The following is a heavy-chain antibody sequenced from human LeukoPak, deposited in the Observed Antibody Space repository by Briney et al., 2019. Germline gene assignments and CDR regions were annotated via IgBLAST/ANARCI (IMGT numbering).Heavy chain of an antibody. Sequence: PGGSLRLSCAASGFTFSSYSMNWVRQAPGKGLEWVSSISSSSSYIYYADSVKGRFTISRDNAKNSLYLQMNSLRAEDTAVYYCARVYRDSSGYFHQPDAFDIWGQGTMVTVSS. CDR1: GFTFSSYS. CDR2: ISSSSSYI. J-gene: IGHJ3*02. D-gene: IGHD3-22*01. CDR3: ARVYRDSSGYFHQPDAFDI. V-gene: IGHV3-21*01.